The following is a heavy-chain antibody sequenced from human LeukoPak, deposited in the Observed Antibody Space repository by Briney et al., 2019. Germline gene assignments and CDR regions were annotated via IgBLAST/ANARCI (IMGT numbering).Heavy chain of an antibody. J-gene: IGHJ5*02. V-gene: IGHV4-59*12. CDR3: ARVDYGDYGWFDP. D-gene: IGHD4-17*01. CDR1: GGSINSYY. Sequence: PSETLSLTCTVSGGSINSYYWSWIRQPPGKGLEWIGYIYYSGSTNSNPSLKSRVTISADTSKNQFSLKLSSVTAADTAVYYCARVDYGDYGWFDPWGQGTLVTVSS. CDR2: IYYSGST.